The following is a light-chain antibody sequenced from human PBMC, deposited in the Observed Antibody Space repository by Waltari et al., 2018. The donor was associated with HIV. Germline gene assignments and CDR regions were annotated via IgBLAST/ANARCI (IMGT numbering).Light chain of an antibody. V-gene: IGLV8-61*01. CDR2: STN. CDR3: VLYMGSGIGV. J-gene: IGLJ3*02. CDR1: SGPVSTGFY. Sequence: QTVVTQEPSFSVSPGGTVTLTCGLSSGPVSTGFYPSWYQQTPGQAPRTLIYSTNTRSSGVPDRFSGSILGNKAALTITGAQADDESDYYCVLYMGSGIGVFGGGTKLTVL.